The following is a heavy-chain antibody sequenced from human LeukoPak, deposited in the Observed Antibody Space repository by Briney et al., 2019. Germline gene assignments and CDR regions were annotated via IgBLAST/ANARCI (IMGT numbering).Heavy chain of an antibody. J-gene: IGHJ4*02. CDR2: ITGTGGSA. CDR1: GFSLSTYG. Sequence: GGSLRLSCAASGFSLSTYGVSWVRQPPGKGLEWVSGITGTGGSAYYADSVKGRFTVSRDTSKNTLYLQMNSLRAEDTAIYYCAKDHGTAVAGFYYWGQGTLVTVSS. CDR3: AKDHGTAVAGFYY. D-gene: IGHD6-19*01. V-gene: IGHV3-23*01.